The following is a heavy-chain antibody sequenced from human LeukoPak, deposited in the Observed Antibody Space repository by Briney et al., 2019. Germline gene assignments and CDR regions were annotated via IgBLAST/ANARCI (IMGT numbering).Heavy chain of an antibody. V-gene: IGHV3-74*01. CDR2: INSDGSST. CDR1: GFTFSSYW. J-gene: IGHJ6*02. D-gene: IGHD4-17*01. CDR3: ARASIDYGDSYYYYYGMDV. Sequence: GGSLRLSCAASGFTFSSYWMHWVRQAPGKGLVWVSRINSDGSSTIYADSVKGRFTISRDNAKNTLYLQMNSLRAEDTAVYYCARASIDYGDSYYYYYGMDVWGQGTTVTVSS.